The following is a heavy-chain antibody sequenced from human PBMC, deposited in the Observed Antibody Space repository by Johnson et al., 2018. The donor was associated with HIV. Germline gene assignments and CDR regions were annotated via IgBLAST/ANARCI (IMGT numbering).Heavy chain of an antibody. CDR2: ISYDGSNK. CDR1: GFTFSSYA. D-gene: IGHD7-27*01. CDR3: ARELGIQSFDL. Sequence: QVQLVESGGGVVQPGRSLRLSCAASGFTFSSYAMHWVRQAPGKGLEWVAVISYDGSNKYYADSVKGRFTISRDNSKNTLYLQMNSLRAEDTAVYYWARELGIQSFDLWGQGTMVTVSS. J-gene: IGHJ3*01. V-gene: IGHV3-30-3*01.